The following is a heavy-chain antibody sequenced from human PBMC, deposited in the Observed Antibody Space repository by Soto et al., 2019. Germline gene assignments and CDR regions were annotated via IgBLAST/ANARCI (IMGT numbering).Heavy chain of an antibody. J-gene: IGHJ5*02. CDR3: ARSLPPGYCSSTSCYTGINWFDP. Sequence: TSETLSLTCTVSGGSISSGDYYWSWIRQPPGKGLEWTGYIYYSGSTYYNPSLKSRVTISVDTSKNQFSLKLSSVTAADTAVYYCARSLPPGYCSSTSCYTGINWFDPWGQGTLVTVSS. V-gene: IGHV4-30-4*01. CDR1: GGSISSGDYY. D-gene: IGHD2-2*02. CDR2: IYYSGST.